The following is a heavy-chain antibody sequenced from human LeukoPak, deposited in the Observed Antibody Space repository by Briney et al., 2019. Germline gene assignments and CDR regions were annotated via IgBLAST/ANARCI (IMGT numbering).Heavy chain of an antibody. CDR3: ARDLRGYSGYAY. J-gene: IGHJ4*02. Sequence: SVKVSCKASGGTFSSYAISWVRQAPGQGLEWVGGIIPIFGTANYAQKFQGRVTITADESTSTAYMELSSLRSEDTAVYYCARDLRGYSGYAYWGQGTLVTVSS. V-gene: IGHV1-69*01. D-gene: IGHD5-12*01. CDR1: GGTFSSYA. CDR2: IIPIFGTA.